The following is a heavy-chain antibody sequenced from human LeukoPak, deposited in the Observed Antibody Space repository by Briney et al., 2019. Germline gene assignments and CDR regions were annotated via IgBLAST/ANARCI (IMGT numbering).Heavy chain of an antibody. J-gene: IGHJ4*02. CDR3: ARVVYYDFWTDSAFDY. CDR2: IKQDGSEK. D-gene: IGHD3-3*01. Sequence: GGSLRLSCAASGFTFSSYWMSWVRQAPGKGLEWVANIKQDGSEKYYVDSVKGRFTISRDNAKNSLYLQMNSLRAEDTAVYYCARVVYYDFWTDSAFDYWGQGTLVTVSS. V-gene: IGHV3-7*01. CDR1: GFTFSSYW.